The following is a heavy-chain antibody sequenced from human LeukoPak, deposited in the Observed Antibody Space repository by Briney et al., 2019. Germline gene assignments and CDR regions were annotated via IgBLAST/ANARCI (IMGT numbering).Heavy chain of an antibody. CDR3: ARVRISLDYYYYYMDV. Sequence: ASVKVSCKTSGYTFTNYDINWVRQATGQGLEWMGWMNPNNGNTGYAQKFQGRVTMTRDTSISTAYMELSRLRSDDTAVYYCARVRISLDYYYYYMDVWGKGTTVTVSS. V-gene: IGHV1-8*01. J-gene: IGHJ6*03. CDR1: GYTFTNYD. CDR2: MNPNNGNT. D-gene: IGHD1-14*01.